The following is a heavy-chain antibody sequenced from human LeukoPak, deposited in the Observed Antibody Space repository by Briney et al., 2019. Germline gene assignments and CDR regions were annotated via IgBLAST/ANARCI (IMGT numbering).Heavy chain of an antibody. J-gene: IGHJ3*02. CDR2: IYYSGST. D-gene: IGHD3-22*01. CDR1: GGSISSGGYY. Sequence: SETLSLTCTVSGGSISSGGYYWSWIRQHPGKGLEWIGYIYYSGSTYYNPSLKSRVTISVDTSKNQFSLKLSSVTAADTAVYYCAREDDSSALDAFDIWGQGTMVTVSS. CDR3: AREDDSSALDAFDI. V-gene: IGHV4-31*03.